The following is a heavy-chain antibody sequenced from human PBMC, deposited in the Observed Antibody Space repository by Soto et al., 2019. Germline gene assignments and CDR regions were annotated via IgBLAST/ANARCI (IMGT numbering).Heavy chain of an antibody. CDR2: ISWNSGSI. CDR1: GFTFDDYA. CDR3: AKEDGGWFGEALDY. D-gene: IGHD3-10*01. Sequence: EVQLVESGGGLVQPGRSLRLSCAASGFTFDDYAMHWVRQAPGKGLEWVSGISWNSGSIGYADSVKGRFTISRDNAKNSLYLQMNSLRAEDTALYYCAKEDGGWFGEALDYWGQGTLVTVSS. V-gene: IGHV3-9*01. J-gene: IGHJ4*02.